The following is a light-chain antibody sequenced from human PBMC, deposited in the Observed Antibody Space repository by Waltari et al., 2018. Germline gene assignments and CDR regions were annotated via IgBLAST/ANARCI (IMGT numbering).Light chain of an antibody. V-gene: IGKV1-9*01. J-gene: IGKJ1*01. CDR3: QQFNSYPRT. CDR1: QDIYTY. Sequence: IQLTQSPSAPSASVGDSVTIPCRATQDIYTYLAWYQQEPGKAPKLLIYAASTLQSGVPSRFSGSGSGTDFTLTISSLQPEDFATYYCQQFNSYPRTFGQGTKVEIK. CDR2: AAS.